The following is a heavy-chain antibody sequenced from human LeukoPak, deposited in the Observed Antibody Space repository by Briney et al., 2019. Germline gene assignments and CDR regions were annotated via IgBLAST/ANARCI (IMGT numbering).Heavy chain of an antibody. V-gene: IGHV4-39*01. CDR2: MYHSGST. Sequence: SETLSLTCTVSGGSISSGDYYWSWVRQPPGKGLEWIGSMYHSGSTYHNPSLRSRVTMSVDMSKNQFSLKLSSVTAADTAVYYCARHWNLLYYFDYWGQGTLVTVSS. J-gene: IGHJ4*02. CDR1: GGSISSGDYY. D-gene: IGHD3-10*01. CDR3: ARHWNLLYYFDY.